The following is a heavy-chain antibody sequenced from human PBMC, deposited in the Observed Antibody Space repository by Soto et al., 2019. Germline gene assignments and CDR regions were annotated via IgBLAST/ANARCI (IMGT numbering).Heavy chain of an antibody. V-gene: IGHV4-30-4*01. CDR3: ARKGWPDVFDI. CDR1: GGSISSGDYY. J-gene: IGHJ3*02. Sequence: QVQLQESGPGLVKPSQTLSLTCTVSGGSISSGDYYWSWIRQSPGKGLEWIGYIYYSGSTYYKSSLKSRVIISIDTSKNQFSLKLSSVTAADTAVYYCARKGWPDVFDIWGQGAMVTVSS. CDR2: IYYSGST.